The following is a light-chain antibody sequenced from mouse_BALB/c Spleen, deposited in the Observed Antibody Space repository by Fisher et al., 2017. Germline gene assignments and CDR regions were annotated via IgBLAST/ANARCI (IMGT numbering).Light chain of an antibody. CDR1: SSVSSSY. J-gene: IGKJ4*01. CDR2: STS. Sequence: IVMTQTTAIMSASPGEKVTMTCTASSSVSSSYLHWYQQKPGSSPKLWIYSTSNLASGVPARFSGSGSGTSYSLTISSMEAEDAATYYCQQLSSNPIFTFGSGTKLEIK. CDR3: QQLSSNPIFT. V-gene: IGKV4-79*01.